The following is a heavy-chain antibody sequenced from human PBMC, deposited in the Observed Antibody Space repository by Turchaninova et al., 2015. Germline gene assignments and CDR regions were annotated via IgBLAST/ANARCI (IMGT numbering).Heavy chain of an antibody. D-gene: IGHD6-19*01. J-gene: IGHJ4*02. CDR2: INAGTGNT. Sequence: QVHLVQSGAEVKKPGASVKVSCKASGYSFTTYAIHWVRQAPGQRLEWMGWINAGTGNTKYSQEFQGRVSITRDTSASTVYMEVSSLKSEDTALYFCAKDGSRRSVAGNMYYFDHWGQGTLVSVSS. CDR1: GYSFTTYA. V-gene: IGHV1-3*01. CDR3: AKDGSRRSVAGNMYYFDH.